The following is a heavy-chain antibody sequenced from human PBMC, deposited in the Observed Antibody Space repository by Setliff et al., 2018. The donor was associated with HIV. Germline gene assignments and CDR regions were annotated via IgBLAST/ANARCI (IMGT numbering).Heavy chain of an antibody. D-gene: IGHD3-22*01. CDR3: ARLGDDNSGYYQF. V-gene: IGHV5-51*01. Sequence: GESLKISCKGSGYSFTSYWIGWVRQMPGKGLEWMGIIYPGDSDTRYGPSFQGQVTISADKSISTAYLQWSSLKASDTAIYYCARLGDDNSGYYQFWGQGTLVTVSS. CDR1: GYSFTSYW. CDR2: IYPGDSDT. J-gene: IGHJ4*02.